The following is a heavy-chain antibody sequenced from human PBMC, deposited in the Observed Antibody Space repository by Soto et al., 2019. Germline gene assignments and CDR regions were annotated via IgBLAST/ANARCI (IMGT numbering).Heavy chain of an antibody. D-gene: IGHD6-19*01. CDR1: GDSISSSNYF. CDR2: IFYSGST. Sequence: SETLSLTCTVSGDSISSSNYFWGWIREPPGKGLEWIGTIFYSGSTYYNPSLKSRVTISVDTSKNQFSLRLISVTAADTALYYCARRYGWLYFDYWGQGSLVTVSS. V-gene: IGHV4-39*01. CDR3: ARRYGWLYFDY. J-gene: IGHJ4*02.